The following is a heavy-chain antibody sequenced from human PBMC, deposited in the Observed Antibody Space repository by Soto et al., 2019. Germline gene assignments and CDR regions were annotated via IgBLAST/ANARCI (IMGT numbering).Heavy chain of an antibody. V-gene: IGHV1-18*01. CDR1: GYAFTTYG. J-gene: IGHJ4*02. D-gene: IGHD3-16*01. CDR2: ISAHNGNT. Sequence: QVHLVQSGAEVKKPGASVKVSCKGSGYAFTTYGITGVRQAPGQGLEWMGWISAHNGNTNYAQKLQGRVTVTRDTATSTAYMALRCLSSDGTAVYACARGGDGAYWGQGALVTVSS. CDR3: ARGGDGAY.